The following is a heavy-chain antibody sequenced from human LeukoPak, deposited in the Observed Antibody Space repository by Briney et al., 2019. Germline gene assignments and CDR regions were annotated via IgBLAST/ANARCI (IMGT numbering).Heavy chain of an antibody. CDR2: IYYSGST. CDR3: ARMITFGGGRVDP. Sequence: SETLSLTCTVSGGSISSSSYYWGWIRQPPGKGLEWIGSIYYSGSTYYNPSLKSRVTISVDTSKNQFSLKLSSVTAADTAVYYCARMITFGGGRVDPSGQGTLVTVSS. J-gene: IGHJ5*02. V-gene: IGHV4-39*01. D-gene: IGHD3-16*01. CDR1: GGSISSSSYY.